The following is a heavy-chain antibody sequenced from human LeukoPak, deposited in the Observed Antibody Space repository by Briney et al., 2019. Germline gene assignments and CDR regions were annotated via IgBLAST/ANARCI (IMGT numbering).Heavy chain of an antibody. D-gene: IGHD4-17*01. CDR3: ARTTFYFDY. J-gene: IGHJ4*02. Sequence: SETLSLTCAVSGGSISSGGYSWSWIRQPPGKGLEWIGEINHSGSTNYNPSLKSRVTISVDTSKNQFSLKLSSVTAADTAVYYCARTTFYFDYWGQGTLATVSS. CDR1: GGSISSGGYS. CDR2: INHSGST. V-gene: IGHV4-30-2*01.